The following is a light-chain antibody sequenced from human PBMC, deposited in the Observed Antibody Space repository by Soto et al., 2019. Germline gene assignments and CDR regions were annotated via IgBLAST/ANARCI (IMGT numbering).Light chain of an antibody. J-gene: IGLJ2*01. CDR1: SSDVGAYNY. CDR3: SSYAGSNIVL. V-gene: IGLV2-8*01. Sequence: QSALPQPPSASGSPGQSVTISCTGTSSDVGAYNYVSWYQQHPGKAPKLMIYDVIKRPSGVPDRFSGSKSGNTASLTVSGLHAEDEADYYCSSYAGSNIVLFGGGTKLTVL. CDR2: DVI.